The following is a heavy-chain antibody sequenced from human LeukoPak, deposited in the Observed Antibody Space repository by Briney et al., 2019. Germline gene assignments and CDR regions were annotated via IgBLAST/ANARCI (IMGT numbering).Heavy chain of an antibody. CDR1: GGSFSGYY. J-gene: IGHJ5*02. CDR3: ASGAFLGYCSSTSCPGWFDP. CDR2: INHSGST. Sequence: SETLSLTCAVYGGSFSGYYWSWIRQPPGKGLEWIGEINHSGSTNYNPSLKSRVTISVDTSKNQFSLKLSSVTAADTAVYYCASGAFLGYCSSTSCPGWFDPCGQGTLVTVSS. D-gene: IGHD2-2*01. V-gene: IGHV4-34*01.